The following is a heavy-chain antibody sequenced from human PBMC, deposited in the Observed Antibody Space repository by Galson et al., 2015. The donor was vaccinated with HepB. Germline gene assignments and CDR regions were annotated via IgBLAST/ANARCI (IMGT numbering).Heavy chain of an antibody. D-gene: IGHD6-6*01. CDR3: ARGSKKGLDY. CDR1: GETLTNYY. Sequence: GETLTNYYMRWVRQAPGQGLEWMGMMSPSGDITKSVQKFQGRVTMTRDTSTSAVYMELSSLRSEDTGIYYCARGSKKGLDYWGQGTLVTVSS. J-gene: IGHJ4*02. CDR2: MSPSGDIT. V-gene: IGHV1-46*01.